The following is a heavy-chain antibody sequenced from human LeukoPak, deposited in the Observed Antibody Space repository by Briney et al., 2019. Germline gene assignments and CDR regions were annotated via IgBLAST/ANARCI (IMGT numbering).Heavy chain of an antibody. D-gene: IGHD6-6*01. CDR1: GYTFTGYY. Sequence: ASVKVSCKASGYTFTGYYMHWVRQAPGQGLEWMGWINPNSGGTNYAQKFQGRVTMTRDTSISTAYMELSRLRSDDTAVYYCASSIPRRIAAQLHFYYYYMDVWGKGTTVTVSS. J-gene: IGHJ6*03. CDR3: ASSIPRRIAAQLHFYYYYMDV. V-gene: IGHV1-2*02. CDR2: INPNSGGT.